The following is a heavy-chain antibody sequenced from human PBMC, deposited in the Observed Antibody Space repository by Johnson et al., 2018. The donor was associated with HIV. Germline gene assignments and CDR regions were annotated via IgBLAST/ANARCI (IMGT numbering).Heavy chain of an antibody. CDR1: GITFRSYL. D-gene: IGHD1-1*01. V-gene: IGHV3-23*04. CDR2: ISASGAST. J-gene: IGHJ3*02. Sequence: VQLVESGGGLAQPGGSLRLSCAASGITFRSYLLTWVRQAPGKGLEWVSHISASGASTYYADSVEGRFTISRDDSKNTLYLQMNSLRGEDTAVYYCAKASHWAFDIWGQGTMVTVSS. CDR3: AKASHWAFDI.